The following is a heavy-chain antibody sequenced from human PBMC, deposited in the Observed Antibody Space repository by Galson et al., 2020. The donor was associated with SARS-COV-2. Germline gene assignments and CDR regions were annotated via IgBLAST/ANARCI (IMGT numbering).Heavy chain of an antibody. D-gene: IGHD3-10*01. Sequence: ASVKVSCKASGYTFTSYDINWVRQATGQGLEWMGWMNPNSGNTGYAQKFQGRVTMTRNTSISTAYMELSSLRSEDTAVYYCARGWSRITMVRGVNYAFDIWGQGTMVTVSS. J-gene: IGHJ3*02. CDR2: MNPNSGNT. V-gene: IGHV1-8*01. CDR3: ARGWSRITMVRGVNYAFDI. CDR1: GYTFTSYD.